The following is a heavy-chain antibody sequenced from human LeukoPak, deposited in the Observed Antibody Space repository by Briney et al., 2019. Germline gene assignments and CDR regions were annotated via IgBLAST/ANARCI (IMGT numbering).Heavy chain of an antibody. V-gene: IGHV3-30*18. CDR2: ISYDGSNK. CDR1: GFTFSSYG. Sequence: QTGGSLRLSCAASGFTFSSYGMHWVRQAPGKGLEWVAVISYDGSNKYYADSVKGRFTISRDNSKNTLYLQMNSLRAEDTAVYYCAKDRGYGSGSYFDYWGQGTLVTVSS. D-gene: IGHD3-10*01. CDR3: AKDRGYGSGSYFDY. J-gene: IGHJ4*02.